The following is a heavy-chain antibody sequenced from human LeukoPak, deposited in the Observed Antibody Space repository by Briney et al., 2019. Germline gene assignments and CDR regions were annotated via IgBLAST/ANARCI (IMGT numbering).Heavy chain of an antibody. CDR2: FYSGGST. D-gene: IGHD3-22*01. J-gene: IGHJ4*02. Sequence: SETLSLTCTVFGDSISDSKYFWGWIRQPPGKGLEWIGNFYSGGSTYYNPSLKSRVTISLDTSKRQISLKLTSVTAADTAVYYCVRGMGERSGYFDYWGQGTLVTVSS. V-gene: IGHV4-39*07. CDR3: VRGMGERSGYFDY. CDR1: GDSISDSKYF.